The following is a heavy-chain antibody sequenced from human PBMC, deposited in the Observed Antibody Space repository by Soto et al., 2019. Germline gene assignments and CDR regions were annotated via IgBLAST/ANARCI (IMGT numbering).Heavy chain of an antibody. CDR3: AKAKNDYNWDNRPPFDY. J-gene: IGHJ4*02. V-gene: IGHV3-23*01. CDR1: GFTLRNYA. D-gene: IGHD1-20*01. Sequence: GGSLRLSCEASGFTLRNYAMTLVRQAPGKGLEWVSLISANDVGTYYAESVKTRFTISTDQSRNTVYLQMDSLRADDTAIYYCAKAKNDYNWDNRPPFDYWGQGTLVTVSS. CDR2: ISANDVGT.